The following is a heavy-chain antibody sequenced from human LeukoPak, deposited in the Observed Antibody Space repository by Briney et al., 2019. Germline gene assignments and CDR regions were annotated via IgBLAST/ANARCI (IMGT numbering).Heavy chain of an antibody. CDR1: GGSISSGSYY. J-gene: IGHJ4*02. Sequence: SETLSLTCAVYGGSISSGSYYWSWIRQPAGKGLEWVGRIYTSGTTNYNPSLKSRVTISVDTSKNQFSLKLNSVTAADTAVYYCAREFQYWGQGTLVTVSS. CDR2: IYTSGTT. V-gene: IGHV4-61*02. CDR3: AREFQY.